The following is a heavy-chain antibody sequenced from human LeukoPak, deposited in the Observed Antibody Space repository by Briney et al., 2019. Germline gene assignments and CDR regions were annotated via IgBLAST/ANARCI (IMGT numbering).Heavy chain of an antibody. J-gene: IGHJ5*02. D-gene: IGHD6-13*01. CDR2: IDDSGSP. CDR1: GDSLTYYY. Sequence: KPPETLSLTCTVSGDSLTYYYWSWIRQPPGKGLEWIADIDDSGSPNYNPSLKSRVTISVDTSQNQISLKVNSVTAADTAVYYCARGRAAGRMNWFDPWGQGTLVTVSS. CDR3: ARGRAAGRMNWFDP. V-gene: IGHV4-59*01.